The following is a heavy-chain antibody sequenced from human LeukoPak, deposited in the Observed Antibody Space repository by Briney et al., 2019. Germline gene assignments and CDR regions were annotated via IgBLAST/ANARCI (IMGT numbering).Heavy chain of an antibody. V-gene: IGHV5-51*01. CDR3: ARRVVNNRNWYFNL. Sequence: GESLKISCKGSGYSFTSYYIGWVRQMPGKGLEWMGIIYPGDSDTRYSPSFQGQVTISADKSINTAYLQWSSLKASDTAMYYCARRVVNNRNWYFNLWGRGTLVTVSS. D-gene: IGHD4-23*01. J-gene: IGHJ2*01. CDR1: GYSFTSYY. CDR2: IYPGDSDT.